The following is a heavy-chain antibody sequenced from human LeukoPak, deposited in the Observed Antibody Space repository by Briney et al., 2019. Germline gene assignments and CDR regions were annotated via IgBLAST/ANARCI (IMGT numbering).Heavy chain of an antibody. Sequence: GESLKISCKGSGYSFTSYWIGWVRQMPGKGLEWMGIIYPGDSDTRYSPSFQGQVTISADKSISTAYLQWSSLKASDTAMYYCARPPSYCSSTSCYTGGYFDYWGQGTLVTVSS. CDR1: GYSFTSYW. J-gene: IGHJ4*02. CDR2: IYPGDSDT. V-gene: IGHV5-51*01. CDR3: ARPPSYCSSTSCYTGGYFDY. D-gene: IGHD2-2*02.